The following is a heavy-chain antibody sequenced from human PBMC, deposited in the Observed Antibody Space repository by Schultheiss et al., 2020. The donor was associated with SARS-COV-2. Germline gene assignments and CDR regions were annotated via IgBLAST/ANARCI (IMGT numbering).Heavy chain of an antibody. V-gene: IGHV4-61*08. CDR1: GGSISSGGYS. CDR3: ARGSTSPDY. Sequence: SETLSLTCAVSGGSISSGGYSWSWIRQPPGKGLEWIGYIYYSGSTNYNPSLKSRVTISVDTSKNQFSLKLSSVTAADTAVYYCARGSTSPDYWGRGTLVTVSS. J-gene: IGHJ4*02. CDR2: IYYSGST.